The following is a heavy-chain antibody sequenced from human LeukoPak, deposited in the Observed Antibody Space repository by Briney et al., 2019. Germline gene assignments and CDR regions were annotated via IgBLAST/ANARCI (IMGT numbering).Heavy chain of an antibody. D-gene: IGHD1-1*01. Sequence: GGSLRLSCAASGFTFSSYNMNWVRQAPGKGLEWVSSIVIISSYIYYADSVKGRFTISRDNAKNSLYLQMNSLRAEDTAVYYCEAAGTTFDAFDIWGQGTMVAVSS. CDR1: GFTFSSYN. CDR3: EAAGTTFDAFDI. V-gene: IGHV3-21*01. J-gene: IGHJ3*02. CDR2: IVIISSYI.